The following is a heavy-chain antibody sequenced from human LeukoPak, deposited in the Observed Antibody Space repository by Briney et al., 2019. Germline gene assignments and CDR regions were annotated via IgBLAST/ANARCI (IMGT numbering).Heavy chain of an antibody. CDR1: GFTFSSYW. J-gene: IGHJ3*02. D-gene: IGHD2-2*01. CDR3: ARVLSVVDDAFDI. Sequence: GGSLRLSCAASGFTFSSYWMGWVRQAPGKGLEWVANIKQDGSEKYYVDSVKGRFTISRDNAKNSLYLQMNSLRAEDTAVYYCARVLSVVDDAFDIWGQGTMVTVSS. V-gene: IGHV3-7*01. CDR2: IKQDGSEK.